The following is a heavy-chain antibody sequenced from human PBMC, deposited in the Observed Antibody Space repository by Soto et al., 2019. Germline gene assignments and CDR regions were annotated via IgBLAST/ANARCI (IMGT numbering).Heavy chain of an antibody. D-gene: IGHD3-10*01. V-gene: IGHV4-34*01. Sequence: PSETLSLTCAVYGGSFSDYYWSWIRQPPGKGLERIGEINHGGSTNYNPSLKSRFTVSVDTSKNQFSLKVSSVTAADMGVYYCATSRSGTTLYGMDVWGHGTTVTVSS. CDR2: INHGGST. CDR1: GGSFSDYY. CDR3: ATSRSGTTLYGMDV. J-gene: IGHJ6*02.